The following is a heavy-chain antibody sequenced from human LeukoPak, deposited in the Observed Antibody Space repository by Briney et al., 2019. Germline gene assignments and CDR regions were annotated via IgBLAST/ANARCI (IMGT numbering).Heavy chain of an antibody. Sequence: SETLSLTCTVSGGSISSYYWSWIRQPPRKGLEWIGYIYYSGSTNYNPSLKSRVTISVDTSKNQFSLKLSSVTAADTAVYYCATWGPNLWSGSYYDAFDIWGQGTMVTVSS. J-gene: IGHJ3*02. D-gene: IGHD1-26*01. CDR1: GGSISSYY. CDR3: ATWGPNLWSGSYYDAFDI. V-gene: IGHV4-59*08. CDR2: IYYSGST.